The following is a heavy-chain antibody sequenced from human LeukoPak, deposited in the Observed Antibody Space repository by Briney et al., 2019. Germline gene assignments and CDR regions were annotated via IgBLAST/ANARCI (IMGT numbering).Heavy chain of an antibody. CDR2: IYPGDSDT. D-gene: IGHD2-15*01. CDR3: ARVGGYCSGGSCYPLYYYGMDV. J-gene: IGHJ6*02. Sequence: GESLKISCKGSGHSFTSYWIGWVRQMPGKGLEWMGIIYPGDSDTRYSPSFQGQVTISADKSISTAYLQWSSLKASDTAMYYCARVGGYCSGGSCYPLYYYGMDVWGQGTTVTVSS. V-gene: IGHV5-51*01. CDR1: GHSFTSYW.